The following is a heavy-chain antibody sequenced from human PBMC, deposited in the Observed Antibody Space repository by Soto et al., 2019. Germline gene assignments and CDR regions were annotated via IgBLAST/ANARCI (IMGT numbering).Heavy chain of an antibody. D-gene: IGHD6-19*01. Sequence: SETLSLTCAVYGGSFSGYYWSWIRQPPGKGLEWVGEINHSGSTNYNPSLKSRVTISVDTSRNQFSLKLSSVTAADTAVYYCARGGPYSSGWYYYYYGMDVWGQGTTVTVSS. CDR1: GGSFSGYY. CDR3: ARGGPYSSGWYYYYYGMDV. V-gene: IGHV4-34*01. J-gene: IGHJ6*02. CDR2: INHSGST.